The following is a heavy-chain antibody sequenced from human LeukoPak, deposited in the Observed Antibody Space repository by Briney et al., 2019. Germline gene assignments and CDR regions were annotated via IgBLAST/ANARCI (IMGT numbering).Heavy chain of an antibody. J-gene: IGHJ4*02. V-gene: IGHV4-61*01. D-gene: IGHD1-26*01. CDR1: VGSVSSGSYY. CDR3: AREEGSWGYYFDY. Sequence: PSETLSLTCTVSVGSVSSGSYYWSWIRQTPGKGLEWIGYIYYSGSTNYNPSLKSRVTISVDTSKNQFSLKLSSVTAADTAVYYCAREEGSWGYYFDYWGQGTLVTVSS. CDR2: IYYSGST.